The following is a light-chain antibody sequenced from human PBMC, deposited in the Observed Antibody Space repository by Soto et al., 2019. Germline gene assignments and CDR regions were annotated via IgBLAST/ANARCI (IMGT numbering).Light chain of an antibody. J-gene: IGKJ1*01. CDR3: QHYDASQWT. Sequence: IVFTQSPGTLSLAPGERATLSCRASQSAHSEYFSWYQQIPGQAPRLLIYGGSSRATGVPDRFSGSGSGTDFTLTIRTLEPEDFAVYYCQHYDASQWTFGQGTKV. V-gene: IGKV3-20*01. CDR2: GGS. CDR1: QSAHSEY.